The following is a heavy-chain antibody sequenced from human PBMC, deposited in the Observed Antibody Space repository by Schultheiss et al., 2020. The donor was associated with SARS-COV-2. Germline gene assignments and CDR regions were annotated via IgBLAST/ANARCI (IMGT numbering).Heavy chain of an antibody. V-gene: IGHV3-15*01. Sequence: GGSLRLSCAASGFTFSNAWMSWVRQAPGKGLEWVGRIKSKTDGGTTDYAAPVKGRFTISRDDSKNTLYLQMNSLKTEDTAVYYCTTDGTYYDYVWGSYTPEWRWTDYWGQGTLVTVSS. J-gene: IGHJ4*02. CDR2: IKSKTDGGTT. CDR3: TTDGTYYDYVWGSYTPEWRWTDY. CDR1: GFTFSNAW. D-gene: IGHD3-16*01.